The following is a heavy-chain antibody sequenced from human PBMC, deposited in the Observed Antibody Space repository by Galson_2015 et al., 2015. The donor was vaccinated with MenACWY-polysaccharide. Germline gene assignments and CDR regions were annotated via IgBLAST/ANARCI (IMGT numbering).Heavy chain of an antibody. CDR3: ARDSRAYCSSTTCYTAYDY. Sequence: SLRLSCAASGFTFDDYAMHWVRQASGKGLEWVSGITWNSGTIGYADSVKGRFTISRDNAKNSLYLQMNSLRAEDTALYYCARDSRAYCSSTTCYTAYDYWGQGTLVTVSS. V-gene: IGHV3-9*01. CDR2: ITWNSGTI. D-gene: IGHD2-2*02. J-gene: IGHJ4*02. CDR1: GFTFDDYA.